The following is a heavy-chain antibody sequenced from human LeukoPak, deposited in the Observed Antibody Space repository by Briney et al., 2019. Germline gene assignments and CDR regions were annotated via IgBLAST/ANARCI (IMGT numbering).Heavy chain of an antibody. Sequence: GGSLRLSCAASGFTVSSNYMSWVRQAPGKGLEWVSVIYSGGSTYYADSVKGRFTISRDNAKNSLYLQMNSLRAEDTAVYYCARANSGTRTFDYWGQGTLVTVSS. CDR2: IYSGGST. J-gene: IGHJ4*02. CDR1: GFTVSSNY. CDR3: ARANSGTRTFDY. D-gene: IGHD1-14*01. V-gene: IGHV3-66*01.